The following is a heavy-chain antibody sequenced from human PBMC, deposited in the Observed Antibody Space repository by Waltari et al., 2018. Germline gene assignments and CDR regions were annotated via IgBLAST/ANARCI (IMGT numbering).Heavy chain of an antibody. CDR2: IYHSGST. V-gene: IGHV4-38-2*02. CDR1: GYSISSGYY. J-gene: IGHJ5*02. D-gene: IGHD2-2*01. Sequence: QVQLQESGPGLVKPSETLSLTCAVSGYSISSGYYWGWIRQPPGKGLEWIGSIYHSGSTDYNPAPKGRVTISVDTSKNHFSLKLSSVTAADTAVYYCARDEVVPATNWFDPWGQGTLVTVSS. CDR3: ARDEVVPATNWFDP.